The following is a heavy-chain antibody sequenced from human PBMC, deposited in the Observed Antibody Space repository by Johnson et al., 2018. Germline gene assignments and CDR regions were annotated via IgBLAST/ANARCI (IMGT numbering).Heavy chain of an antibody. D-gene: IGHD2-21*01. J-gene: IGHJ6*02. CDR2: LNPHTGQR. V-gene: IGHV1-8*01. CDR3: ARTLVVLTPYCMDV. CDR1: GYTFTNYD. Sequence: QVQLVQSGAEVKKPGASXKVSCKASGYTFTNYDLSWVRQAPGQGPEWMGWLNPHTGQRGYAQKFQGRLTLTRDTSVNTASMDLNRLTSEDTAVYFCARTLVVLTPYCMDVWGQGTTVIISS.